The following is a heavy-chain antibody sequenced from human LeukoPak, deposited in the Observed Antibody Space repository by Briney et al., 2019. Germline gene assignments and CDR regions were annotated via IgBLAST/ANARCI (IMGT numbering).Heavy chain of an antibody. J-gene: IGHJ4*02. V-gene: IGHV3-64*01. CDR2: ISSNGGIT. CDR1: GFTFSNHA. CDR3: ARDKEEVGSGWWFDY. Sequence: PGGSLRLSCAASGFTFSNHAMHWVRQAPGKGLEYVSAISSNGGITYYGNSVKGRFTISRDNSKNTLYLHMGSLRAEDMAVYYCARDKEEVGSGWWFDYWGQGTLVTVSS. D-gene: IGHD6-19*01.